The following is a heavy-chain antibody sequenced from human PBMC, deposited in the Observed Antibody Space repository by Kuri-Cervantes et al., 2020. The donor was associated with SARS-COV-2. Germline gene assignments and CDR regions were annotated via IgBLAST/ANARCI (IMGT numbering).Heavy chain of an antibody. CDR2: IYYSGST. CDR3: VRDPDFDY. Sequence: GSLRLSCTVSGGSISSYYWSWIRQPPGKGLEWIGYIYYSGSTNYNPSLKSRVTISVDTSKNQLSLRLSSVTAADTAVYYCVRDPDFDYWGQGALVTVSS. CDR1: GGSISSYY. V-gene: IGHV4-59*12. J-gene: IGHJ4*02.